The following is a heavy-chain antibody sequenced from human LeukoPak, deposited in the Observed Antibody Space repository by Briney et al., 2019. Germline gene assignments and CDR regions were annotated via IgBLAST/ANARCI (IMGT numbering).Heavy chain of an antibody. CDR3: ARGGGVSTYVFRELDY. D-gene: IGHD3-16*01. CDR1: GYSFTSYW. J-gene: IGHJ4*02. V-gene: IGHV5-10-1*01. Sequence: GEPLKISCGGSGYSFTSYWISWVRQMPGKGLEWMGRIDPSDSYTNYSPSFQGHVTISADKSINTAYLQWSSLKASDTAIYYCARGGGVSTYVFRELDYWGQGTLVTVSS. CDR2: IDPSDSYT.